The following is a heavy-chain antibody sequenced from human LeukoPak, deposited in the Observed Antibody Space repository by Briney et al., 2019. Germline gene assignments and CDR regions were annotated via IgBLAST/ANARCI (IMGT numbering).Heavy chain of an antibody. Sequence: GRSLRLSCAASGFTFSSYVMHWVRQAPGKGLEWVAVISYDGSNKYYADSVKGRFTISRDNSKNTLYLQMNSLRAEDTAVYYCAKDIGYCSGGSCYPAGMDVWGKGTTVTVSS. D-gene: IGHD2-15*01. V-gene: IGHV3-30*18. J-gene: IGHJ6*04. CDR3: AKDIGYCSGGSCYPAGMDV. CDR1: GFTFSSYV. CDR2: ISYDGSNK.